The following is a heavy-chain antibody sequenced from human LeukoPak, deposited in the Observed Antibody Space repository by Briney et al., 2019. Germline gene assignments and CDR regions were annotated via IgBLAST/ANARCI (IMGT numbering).Heavy chain of an antibody. Sequence: GGALRLSRAAPGFTLSVYNMKWGRQAPGKGLEWLSYISRSSTIIHYADSVKGRLTISRDDAKNSLYLQMNSLRAEDTAIYYCVRDSAYSFDYWGQGTLVTVSS. CDR1: GFTLSVYN. J-gene: IGHJ4*02. CDR3: VRDSAYSFDY. CDR2: ISRSSTII. V-gene: IGHV3-48*04. D-gene: IGHD4-11*01.